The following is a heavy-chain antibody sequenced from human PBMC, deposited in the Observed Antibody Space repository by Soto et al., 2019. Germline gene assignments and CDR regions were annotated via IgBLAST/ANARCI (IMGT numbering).Heavy chain of an antibody. V-gene: IGHV3-23*01. CDR3: APLSYYYGGTYYHFDY. CDR2: ISDSGGST. J-gene: IGHJ4*02. Sequence: HPGGSLRLSCAASGFTFSSYAMSWVRQAPGKGLEWVSAISDSGGSTYYADSVKGRFTISRDNSKNTLYLQMSSLRAEDTAVYYCAPLSYYYGGTYYHFDYWGQGLLVTVSS. CDR1: GFTFSSYA. D-gene: IGHD3-10*01.